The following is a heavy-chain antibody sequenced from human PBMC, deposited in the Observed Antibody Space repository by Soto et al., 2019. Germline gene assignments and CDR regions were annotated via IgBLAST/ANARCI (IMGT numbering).Heavy chain of an antibody. CDR3: ARGPRVSSTGTGAH. D-gene: IGHD1-1*01. CDR2: ISDDGPTA. J-gene: IGHJ4*02. CDR1: GFTFSAYW. V-gene: IGHV3-74*01. Sequence: GGSLRLSCSVSGFTFSAYWMHWVRQVPGKGLTWVSRISDDGPTATYADSVKGRFVISRDNAKNSLYLEMNTLRADDSGLYYCARGPRVSSTGTGAHWGRGTLVTVSS.